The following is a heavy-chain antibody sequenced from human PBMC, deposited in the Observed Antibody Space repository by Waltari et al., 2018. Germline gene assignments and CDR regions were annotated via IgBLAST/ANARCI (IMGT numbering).Heavy chain of an antibody. V-gene: IGHV4-39*07. CDR1: GGSISSSSYY. J-gene: IGHJ5*02. CDR3: ARVGAASYSSRGWFDP. CDR2: IYYSGST. D-gene: IGHD6-13*01. Sequence: QLQLQESGPGLVKPSETLSLTCTVSGGSISSSSYYWGWIRPPPGQGLEWLGSIYYSGSTYYHPALKSRVTRSVDTSKNQCSLKLSTVTAADTAVDYCARVGAASYSSRGWFDPWGQGTLVTVSS.